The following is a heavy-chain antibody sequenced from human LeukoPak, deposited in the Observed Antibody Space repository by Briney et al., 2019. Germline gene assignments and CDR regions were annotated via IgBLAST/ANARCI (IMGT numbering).Heavy chain of an antibody. V-gene: IGHV3-66*01. CDR2: VYSDGTT. J-gene: IGHJ4*02. D-gene: IGHD4-17*01. CDR3: ASRNDYGDYLTQGYFDY. CDR1: GFTVTSSY. Sequence: PGGSLRLSCAASGFTVTSSYMNWVRQAPGKGLEWVSIVYSDGTTYYADSVKGRFTISRDNSKNTLYLQMGSLRAEDMAVYYCASRNDYGDYLTQGYFDYWGQGTLVTVSS.